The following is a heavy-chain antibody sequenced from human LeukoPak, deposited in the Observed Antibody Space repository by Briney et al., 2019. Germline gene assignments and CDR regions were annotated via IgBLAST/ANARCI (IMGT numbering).Heavy chain of an antibody. CDR1: GYTFTSYD. J-gene: IGHJ4*02. D-gene: IGHD3-22*01. CDR2: MNPNSGNT. V-gene: IGHV1-8*01. CDR3: ARGLDYYDSSGYKPIGY. Sequence: GASVKVSCKASGYTFTSYDINWVRQATGQGLEWMGWMNPNSGNTAYAQKFQGRVTMTRNTSISTAYMELSSLRSEDTAVYYCARGLDYYDSSGYKPIGYWGQGTLVTVSS.